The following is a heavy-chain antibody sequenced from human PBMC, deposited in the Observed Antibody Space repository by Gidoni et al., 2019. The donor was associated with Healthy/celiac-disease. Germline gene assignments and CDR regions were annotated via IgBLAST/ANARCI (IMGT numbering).Heavy chain of an antibody. V-gene: IGHV3-48*03. CDR1: GFTFSSYE. CDR2: ISSSGSTI. Sequence: EVQLVESGGGLVQPGGSLSLSCAASGFTFSSYEMNWVRQAPGKGLEWVSYISSSGSTIYYADSVKGRFTISRDNAKNSLYLQMNSLRAEDTAVYYCARGGGYCSGGSCYWSYYYGMDVWGQGTTVTVSS. CDR3: ARGGGYCSGGSCYWSYYYGMDV. J-gene: IGHJ6*02. D-gene: IGHD2-15*01.